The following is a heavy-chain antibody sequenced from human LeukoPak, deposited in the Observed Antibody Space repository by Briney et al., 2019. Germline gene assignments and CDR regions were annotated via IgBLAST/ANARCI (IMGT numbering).Heavy chain of an antibody. Sequence: ASVKVSCKASGYTFTGYYMHWVRQAPGQGLEWMGWINPNSGGTNYAQKFQGRVTMTRDTSISTAYMELSSLRSEDTAVYYCARGHWTISHRYYMDVWGKGTTVTVSS. CDR1: GYTFTGYY. J-gene: IGHJ6*03. CDR3: ARGHWTISHRYYMDV. D-gene: IGHD5-24*01. V-gene: IGHV1-2*02. CDR2: INPNSGGT.